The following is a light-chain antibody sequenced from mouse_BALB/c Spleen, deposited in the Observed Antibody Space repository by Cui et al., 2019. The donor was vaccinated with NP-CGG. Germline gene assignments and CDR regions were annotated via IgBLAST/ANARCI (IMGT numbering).Light chain of an antibody. Sequence: QAVVTQESALTTSPGETVTLTCRSITGAVTTSNYANWVQEKPDHLFTGLVGGTNNRTPGVPARFSGSLIGDKATLTITGAQTEHEAIYFCALWYSNHWVFGRGTKLTVL. V-gene: IGLV1*01. J-gene: IGLJ1*01. CDR2: GTN. CDR1: TGAVTTSNY. CDR3: ALWYSNHWV.